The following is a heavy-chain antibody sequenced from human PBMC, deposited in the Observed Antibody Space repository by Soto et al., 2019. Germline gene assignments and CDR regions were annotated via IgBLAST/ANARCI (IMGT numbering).Heavy chain of an antibody. V-gene: IGHV4-34*01. CDR1: GGSFSGYY. CDR2: INHSGST. Sequence: QVQLQQWGAGLLKPSETLSLTCAVYGGSFSGYYWSWIRQAPGRGLEWIGEINHSGSTNYNPSLKSRVSISADTSKNQLSLKLPSVTAADTAVYYCARARSYDYVWGSQAYYFDYWGQGTLVTVSS. D-gene: IGHD3-16*01. J-gene: IGHJ4*02. CDR3: ARARSYDYVWGSQAYYFDY.